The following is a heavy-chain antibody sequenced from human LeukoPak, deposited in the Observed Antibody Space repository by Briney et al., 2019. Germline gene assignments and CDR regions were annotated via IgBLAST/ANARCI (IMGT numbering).Heavy chain of an antibody. CDR2: IRYDGSNK. CDR3: AKDLYSGYDPAAAFDI. D-gene: IGHD5-12*01. CDR1: GFTFSSYG. Sequence: PGGSLRLSCAASGFTFSSYGMHWVRQAPGKGLEWVAFIRYDGSNKYYADSVKGRFTISRDNSKNTLYLQMNSLRAEDTAVYYCAKDLYSGYDPAAAFDIWGQGTMVTVSS. J-gene: IGHJ3*02. V-gene: IGHV3-30*02.